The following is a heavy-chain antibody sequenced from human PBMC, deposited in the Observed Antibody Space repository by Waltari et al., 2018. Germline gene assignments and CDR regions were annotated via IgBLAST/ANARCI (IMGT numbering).Heavy chain of an antibody. CDR1: GGSFSVYY. CDR2: ISDGGRDI. V-gene: IGHV3-23*01. D-gene: IGHD2-21*01. J-gene: IGHJ4*02. Sequence: VQLLQWGAGLLKPSETLSLPCAVYGGSFSVYYWSWLRQTPGKGLEWVSSISDGGRDIFYADSVKGRFTISRDDSKNSLYLQINGLTPEDTGVYYCAKDYTLPGPSDNWGQGTLVTVSS. CDR3: AKDYTLPGPSDN.